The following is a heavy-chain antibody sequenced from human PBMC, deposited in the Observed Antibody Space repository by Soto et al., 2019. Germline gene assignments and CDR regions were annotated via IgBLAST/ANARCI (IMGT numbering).Heavy chain of an antibody. J-gene: IGHJ4*02. CDR2: ISYDGSNK. D-gene: IGHD1-26*01. CDR3: ARDREWELLGLDY. CDR1: GFTFSSYA. Sequence: QVQLVESGGGVVQPGRSLRLSCAASGFTFSSYAMHWVRQAPGKGLEWVAVISYDGSNKYYADSVKGRFTISRDNSKNTLYLQMNSLRAEDTAVYYCARDREWELLGLDYWGQGTLVTVSS. V-gene: IGHV3-30-3*01.